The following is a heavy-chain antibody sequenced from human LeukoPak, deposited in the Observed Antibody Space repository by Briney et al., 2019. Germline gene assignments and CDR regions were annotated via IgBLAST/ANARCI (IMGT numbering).Heavy chain of an antibody. V-gene: IGHV3-48*02. CDR3: ARGGQSRAAAVGY. J-gene: IGHJ4*02. CDR1: GFTFSSYS. CDR2: ISSSSTI. D-gene: IGHD6-13*01. Sequence: GGSLRLSCAASGFTFSSYSMNWVRQAPGKGLEWVSYISSSSTIYYADSVKGRFTISRDNAKNSLYLQMNSLRDEDTAVYYCARGGQSRAAAVGYWGQGTLVTVSS.